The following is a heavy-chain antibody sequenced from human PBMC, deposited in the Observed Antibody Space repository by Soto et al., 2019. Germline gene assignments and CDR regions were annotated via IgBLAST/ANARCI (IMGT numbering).Heavy chain of an antibody. CDR3: ARPRSPARGYQRNNYFDY. V-gene: IGHV4-34*01. CDR2: INHSGST. CDR1: GGSFSGYY. Sequence: PSETLSLTCAVYGGSFSGYYWSWIRQPPGKGLEWIGEINHSGSTNYNPSLKSRVTISVDTSKNQFSLKLSSVTAADTAVYYCARPRSPARGYQRNNYFDYWGQGTLVTVSS. J-gene: IGHJ4*02. D-gene: IGHD3-22*01.